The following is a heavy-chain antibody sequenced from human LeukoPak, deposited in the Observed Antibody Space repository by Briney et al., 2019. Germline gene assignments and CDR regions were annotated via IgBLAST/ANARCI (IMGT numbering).Heavy chain of an antibody. CDR2: IIRTVGGT. J-gene: IGHJ4*02. Sequence: PGGCLRLSCSAPGFTFSIFAMQWVRPTPGKGLEYVSAIIRTVGGTRSQDSGKARFTISRDNSKSTWYLQMNSLKAEDTAVYYCVKASGWAIGNGFFDYWGQGTLVTVSS. V-gene: IGHV3-64D*06. CDR3: VKASGWAIGNGFFDY. CDR1: GFTFSIFA. D-gene: IGHD4-23*01.